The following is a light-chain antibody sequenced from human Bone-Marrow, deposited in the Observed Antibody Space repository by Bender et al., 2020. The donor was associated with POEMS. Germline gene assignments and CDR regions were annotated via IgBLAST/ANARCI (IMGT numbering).Light chain of an antibody. V-gene: IGLV3-25*03. CDR1: RLSNKY. J-gene: IGLJ2*01. Sequence: SYELTQPPSVSVSPGQTARIPCSGDRLSNKYVSWYQQKPGQAPMLVIYKDTERPSGIPERFSGSRSGTTVTLTIRGVQAEDEADYYCQSADRSGSDLVFGGGTKLTVL. CDR3: QSADRSGSDLV. CDR2: KDT.